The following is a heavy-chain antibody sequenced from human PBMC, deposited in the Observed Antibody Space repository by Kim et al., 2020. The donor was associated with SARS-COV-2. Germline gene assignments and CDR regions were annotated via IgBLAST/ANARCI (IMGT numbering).Heavy chain of an antibody. CDR2: INPNSGGT. V-gene: IGHV1-2*02. CDR1: GYTFTGYY. J-gene: IGHJ4*02. CDR3: ARGWSPAYTPRAPDY. D-gene: IGHD2-2*02. Sequence: ASVKVSCKASGYTFTGYYMHWVRQAPGQGLEWMGWINPNSGGTNYAQKFQGRVTMTRDTSISTAYMELSRLRSDDTAVYYCARGWSPAYTPRAPDYWGQGTLVTVSS.